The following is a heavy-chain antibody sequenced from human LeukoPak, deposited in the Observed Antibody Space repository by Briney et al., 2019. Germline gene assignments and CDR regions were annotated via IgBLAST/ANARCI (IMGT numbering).Heavy chain of an antibody. V-gene: IGHV1-2*02. CDR1: GYTFTGYY. CDR3: ARDRAGTSYNWFDP. D-gene: IGHD6-19*01. Sequence: ASVKVSCKASGYTFTGYYMHWVRQAPGQGLEWMGWINPNSGGTNYAQKFQGRVTMTRDTSISTAYMELSRLRSDDTAVYYCARDRAGTSYNWFDPWGQGTLVTVSS. CDR2: INPNSGGT. J-gene: IGHJ5*02.